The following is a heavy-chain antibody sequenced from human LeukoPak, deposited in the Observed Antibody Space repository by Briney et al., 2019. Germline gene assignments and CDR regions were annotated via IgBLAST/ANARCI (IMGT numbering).Heavy chain of an antibody. CDR2: MNPNSGNT. V-gene: IGHV1-8*01. CDR1: GYTFTSYD. CDR3: ARAVQDYDILTGYCRRFDP. J-gene: IGHJ5*02. Sequence: ASVKVSCKASGYTFTSYDINWVRQATGQGLEWMGWMNPNSGNTGYTQKFQGRVTMTRNTSISTAYMELSSLRSDDTAVYYCARAVQDYDILTGYCRRFDPWGQGTLVTVSS. D-gene: IGHD3-9*01.